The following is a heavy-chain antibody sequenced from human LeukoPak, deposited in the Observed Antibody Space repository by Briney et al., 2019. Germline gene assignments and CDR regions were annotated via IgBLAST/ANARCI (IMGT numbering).Heavy chain of an antibody. V-gene: IGHV7-4-1*02. CDR3: ARDPPYDYFWGDYSVFDP. CDR1: GYTFTGYY. D-gene: IGHD3-3*01. J-gene: IGHJ5*02. CDR2: INTNTGNP. Sequence: ASVKVSCKASGYTFTGYYIHWVRQAPGQGLEWMGWINTNTGNPTYARGFTGRFVFSLDTSINTAYLQITSLKAEDTAVYYCARDPPYDYFWGDYSVFDPWGQGTLVTVSS.